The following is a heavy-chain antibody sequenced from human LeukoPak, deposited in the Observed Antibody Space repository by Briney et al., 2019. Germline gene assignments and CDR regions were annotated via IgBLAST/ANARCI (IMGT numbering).Heavy chain of an antibody. Sequence: AGGSLRLSCVVSGFSFSNAWMNWVRQAPGKGLECVGRIKSVSDGETTDYAAPVKGRFTISRDDSRSTLYLQMHSLRTEDTAVYYCTTLWLGPEYWGQGTLVTVSS. CDR2: IKSVSDGETT. D-gene: IGHD3-10*01. CDR1: GFSFSNAW. J-gene: IGHJ4*02. V-gene: IGHV3-15*01. CDR3: TTLWLGPEY.